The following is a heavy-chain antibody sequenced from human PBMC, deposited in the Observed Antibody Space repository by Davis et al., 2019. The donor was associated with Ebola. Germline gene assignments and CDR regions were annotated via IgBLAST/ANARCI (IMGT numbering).Heavy chain of an antibody. CDR1: GFTFSSYA. Sequence: GGSLRLSCSASGFTFSSYAMHCVRQAPGKGLEYVSAISSNGGSTYYADSVKGRFTISRDNSKNTLYLQMSSLRAEDTAVYYCVKEARDGYNYGNWFDPWGQGTLVTVSS. V-gene: IGHV3-64D*08. CDR3: VKEARDGYNYGNWFDP. D-gene: IGHD5-24*01. J-gene: IGHJ5*02. CDR2: ISSNGGST.